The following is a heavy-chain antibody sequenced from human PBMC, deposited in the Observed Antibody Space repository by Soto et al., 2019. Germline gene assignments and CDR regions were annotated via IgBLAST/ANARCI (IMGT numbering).Heavy chain of an antibody. CDR1: GGTFSSYA. J-gene: IGHJ6*02. CDR3: ARSQKVGGDGYKRSLYGMEV. V-gene: IGHV1-69*13. CDR2: IIPIFGTA. Sequence: SVKVSCKASGGTFSSYAISWVRQAPGQGLEWMGGIIPIFGTANCAQKFQGRVTITADESTSTAYMELSSLRSEDTAVYYCARSQKVGGDGYKRSLYGMEVWGQGTTVTVSS. D-gene: IGHD3-16*01.